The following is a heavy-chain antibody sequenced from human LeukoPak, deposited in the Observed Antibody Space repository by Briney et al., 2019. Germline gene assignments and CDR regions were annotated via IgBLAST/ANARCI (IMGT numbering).Heavy chain of an antibody. CDR3: ARSRSRPLLPPLPKSQYYFDY. D-gene: IGHD2-21*01. V-gene: IGHV1-2*02. J-gene: IGHJ4*02. Sequence: ASVKVSCKASGYTFTGYYMHWVRQAPGQGLEWMGWINPNSGGTNYAQKFQGRVTMTRDTSISTAYMELSRLRSDDTAVYYCARSRSRPLLPPLPKSQYYFDYWGQGTLVTVSS. CDR2: INPNSGGT. CDR1: GYTFTGYY.